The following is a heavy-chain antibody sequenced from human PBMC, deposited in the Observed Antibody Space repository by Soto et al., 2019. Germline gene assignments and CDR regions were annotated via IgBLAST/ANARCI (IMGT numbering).Heavy chain of an antibody. J-gene: IGHJ4*02. Sequence: QVQLVQSGAEVKKPGASVKVSCKASGYTFTSYDINWVRQATGQGLEWMGWMNPNSGNTGYAQKFQGRVTMTRNTSISTAYMELSSLRSSDTVVDYCARPDYSSRGFDYWGQGTLVTVSS. D-gene: IGHD6-13*01. V-gene: IGHV1-8*01. CDR1: GYTFTSYD. CDR3: ARPDYSSRGFDY. CDR2: MNPNSGNT.